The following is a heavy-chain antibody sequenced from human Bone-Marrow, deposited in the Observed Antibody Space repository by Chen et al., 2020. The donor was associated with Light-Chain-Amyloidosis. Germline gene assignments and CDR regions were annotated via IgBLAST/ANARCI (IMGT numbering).Heavy chain of an antibody. D-gene: IGHD1-1*01. V-gene: IGHV3-23*01. CDR1: GFTFSSQP. CDR3: AKWDWNTNYFDD. J-gene: IGHJ4*02. CDR2: ISDRGSNT. Sequence: EVQLLESGGGLVQPGGSLRLSCAASGFTFSSQPMSWVRQAPGKGLEWVSGISDRGSNTYYADSMEGRFTVSRDNSKNTLHLLMNSLGAEDTAVYYCAKWDWNTNYFDDWGQGTLVTVSS.